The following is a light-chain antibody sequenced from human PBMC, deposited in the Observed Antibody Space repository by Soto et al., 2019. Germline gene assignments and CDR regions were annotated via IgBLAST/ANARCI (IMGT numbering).Light chain of an antibody. V-gene: IGLV2-14*01. J-gene: IGLJ1*01. CDR3: SSYTSSSTYV. Sequence: QSVLTQPASVSGSPGQSITISCTGTSSDVGGYNYVSWYQQHPGKAPKLMIYDVSNRPSGVSNRFSGSKSGNTASLTISGLQAEDEDDYSCSSYTSSSTYVVVTGTKVTVL. CDR1: SSDVGGYNY. CDR2: DVS.